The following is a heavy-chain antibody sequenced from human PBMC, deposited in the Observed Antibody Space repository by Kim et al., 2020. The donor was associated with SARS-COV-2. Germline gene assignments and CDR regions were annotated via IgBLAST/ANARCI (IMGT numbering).Heavy chain of an antibody. V-gene: IGHV3-66*01. J-gene: IGHJ6*02. D-gene: IGHD2-15*01. CDR2: IYSGGST. Sequence: GGSLRLSCAASGFTVSSNYMSWVRQAPGKGLEWVSVIYSGGSTYYADSVKGRFTISRDNSKNTLYLHMNSLRAEDTAVYYCARERRPLVVAATRGGYYGCGMDVWGQGTTVTVSS. CDR3: ARERRPLVVAATRGGYYGCGMDV. CDR1: GFTVSSNY.